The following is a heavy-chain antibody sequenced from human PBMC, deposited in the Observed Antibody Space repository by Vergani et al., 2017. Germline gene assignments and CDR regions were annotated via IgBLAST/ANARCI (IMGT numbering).Heavy chain of an antibody. D-gene: IGHD6-6*01. CDR1: GGSLSSGGYY. CDR3: ARRRFSTSGWFDP. J-gene: IGHJ5*02. CDR2: IYYSGST. Sequence: QVQLQESGPGLVKPSQTLSLTCTVSGGSLSSGGYYWSWIRQHPGKGLEWIGYIYYSGSTYYNPSPKSRVTIFVDTSKNQFSLKLSAVTAADTAVYYCARRRFSTSGWFDPWGQGTLVTVSS. V-gene: IGHV4-31*03.